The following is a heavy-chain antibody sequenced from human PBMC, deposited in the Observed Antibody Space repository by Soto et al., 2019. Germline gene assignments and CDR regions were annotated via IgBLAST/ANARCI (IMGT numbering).Heavy chain of an antibody. CDR1: GFTFGDYA. CDR3: TRGRATFSASGYYYYYGMDV. V-gene: IGHV3-49*04. J-gene: IGHJ6*02. Sequence: PGGSLRLSCTASGFTFGDYAMSWVRQAPGKGLEWVGFIRSKAYGGTTEYAASVKGRFTISRDDSKSIAYLQMNSLKTEDTAVYYCTRGRATFSASGYYYYYGMDVWGQGTTVTVSS. D-gene: IGHD5-12*01. CDR2: IRSKAYGGTT.